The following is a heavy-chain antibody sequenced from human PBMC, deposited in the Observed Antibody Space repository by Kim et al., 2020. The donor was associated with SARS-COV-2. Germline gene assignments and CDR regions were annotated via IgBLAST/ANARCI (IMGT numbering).Heavy chain of an antibody. J-gene: IGHJ4*02. D-gene: IGHD6-19*01. CDR3: ASGIMKEVAGKYLFDY. CDR2: IIPIFGTA. CDR1: GGTFSSYA. V-gene: IGHV1-69*06. Sequence: SVKVSCKASGGTFSSYAISWVRQAPGQGLEWMGGIIPIFGTANYAQKFQGRVTITADKSTSTAYMELSSLRSEDTAVYYCASGIMKEVAGKYLFDYWGQGTLVTVSS.